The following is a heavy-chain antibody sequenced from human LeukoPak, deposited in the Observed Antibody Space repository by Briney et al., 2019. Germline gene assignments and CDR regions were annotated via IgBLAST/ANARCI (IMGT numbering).Heavy chain of an antibody. Sequence: GGSLRLSCAASGFTFSSYAMSWFRQAPGKGLEWVSAISGSGGSTYYADSVKGRFTISRDNSKNTLYLQMNSLRAEDTAVYYCARNQWWQLIAVAITSYFDCWGQGTLVTVSS. CDR3: ARNQWWQLIAVAITSYFDC. D-gene: IGHD6-19*01. CDR2: ISGSGGST. J-gene: IGHJ4*02. V-gene: IGHV3-23*01. CDR1: GFTFSSYA.